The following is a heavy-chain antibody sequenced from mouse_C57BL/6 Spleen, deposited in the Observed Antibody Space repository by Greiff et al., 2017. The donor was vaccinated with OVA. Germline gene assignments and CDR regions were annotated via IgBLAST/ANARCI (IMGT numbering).Heavy chain of an antibody. CDR1: GFTFSNYW. CDR3: TRGSYYFDY. J-gene: IGHJ2*01. CDR2: IRLKSDNYAT. V-gene: IGHV6-3*01. Sequence: EVKLEESGGGLVQPGGSMKLSCVASGFTFSNYWMNWVRKSPEKGLEWVAQIRLKSDNYATHYAESVKGRFTISRDDSKSSVYLQMNNLRAEDTGIYYCTRGSYYFDYWGQGTTLTVSS.